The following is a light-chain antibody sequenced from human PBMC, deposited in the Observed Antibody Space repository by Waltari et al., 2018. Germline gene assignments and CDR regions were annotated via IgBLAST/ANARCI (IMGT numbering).Light chain of an antibody. CDR2: RNN. V-gene: IGLV10-54*04. CDR3: SAWDSSLSAWV. CDR1: SNNVGNQG. J-gene: IGLJ3*02. Sequence: QAGLTQPPSVSKGLRQTVTLTCTGNSNNVGNQGAAWLQQHQGHPPKLLSTRNNNRPSGISEGFSASRSGNTASPTITGLQPEDEADYYCSAWDSSLSAWVLGGGTKLTVL.